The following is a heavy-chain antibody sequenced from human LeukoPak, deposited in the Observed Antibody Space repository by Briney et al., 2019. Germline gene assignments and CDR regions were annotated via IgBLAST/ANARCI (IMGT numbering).Heavy chain of an antibody. J-gene: IGHJ5*02. CDR3: ARGLYTAMVKGGYWFDP. Sequence: ASVKVSCKASGYTFTNYGFSWVRQAPGQGLEWMGWMNPNSGNTGYAQKFQGRVTMTRNTSISTAYMELSSLRSEDTAVYYCARGLYTAMVKGGYWFDPWGQGTLVTVSS. D-gene: IGHD5-18*01. CDR1: GYTFTNYG. CDR2: MNPNSGNT. V-gene: IGHV1-8*02.